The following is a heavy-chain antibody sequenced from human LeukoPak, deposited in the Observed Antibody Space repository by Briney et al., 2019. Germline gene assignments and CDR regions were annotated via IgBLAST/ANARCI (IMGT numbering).Heavy chain of an antibody. D-gene: IGHD3-10*01. CDR2: ISYDGSNK. V-gene: IGHV3-30*01. Sequence: GGSLRLSCAASGFTFSSYAVHWVRQAPGKGLEWVAVISYDGSNKYYADSVKGRFTISRDNSKNTLYLQMNSLRAEDTAVYYCARDYSSSGSYLDYWGQGTLVTVSS. J-gene: IGHJ4*02. CDR3: ARDYSSSGSYLDY. CDR1: GFTFSSYA.